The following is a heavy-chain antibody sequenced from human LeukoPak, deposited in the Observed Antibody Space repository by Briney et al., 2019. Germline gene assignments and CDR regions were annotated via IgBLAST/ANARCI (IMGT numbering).Heavy chain of an antibody. D-gene: IGHD5-12*01. Sequence: SETLSLTCTVSGGSISSSSYYWGWIRQPPGKGLEWIGSIYYSGSTYYNPSLKSRVTISVDTSKNQFSLKLSSVTAADTAVYYCAGAPGGYDWRYGMDVWGQGTTVTVSS. CDR2: IYYSGST. CDR1: GGSISSSSYY. CDR3: AGAPGGYDWRYGMDV. J-gene: IGHJ6*02. V-gene: IGHV4-39*07.